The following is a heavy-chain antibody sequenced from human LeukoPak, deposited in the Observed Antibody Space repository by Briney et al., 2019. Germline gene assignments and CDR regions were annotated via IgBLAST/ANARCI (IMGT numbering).Heavy chain of an antibody. J-gene: IGHJ4*02. CDR3: ARNSSGYIDY. CDR1: GGSISSGGYS. CDR2: IYHSGST. V-gene: IGHV4-30-2*01. Sequence: SQTLSLTCAVSGGSISSGGYSWSWIRQPPGKGLEWIGYIYHSGSTYYNPSLKSRVTISVDRPKNQFSLKLSSVTAADTAVYYCARNSSGYIDYWGQGTLVTVSS. D-gene: IGHD3-22*01.